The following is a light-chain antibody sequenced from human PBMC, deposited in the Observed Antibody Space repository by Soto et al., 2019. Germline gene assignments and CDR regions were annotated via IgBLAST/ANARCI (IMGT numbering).Light chain of an antibody. CDR1: QSISSW. V-gene: IGKV1-5*03. CDR3: QQYNSYQWT. Sequence: DIQMTQSPSTLSASVGDRVTITCRASQSISSWLAWYQQKPGKAPKLLIYKASSLESGVPSRFSGSGSGTEFTLTISSLQPDDFTTYYCQQYNSYQWTFGQGTKV. CDR2: KAS. J-gene: IGKJ1*01.